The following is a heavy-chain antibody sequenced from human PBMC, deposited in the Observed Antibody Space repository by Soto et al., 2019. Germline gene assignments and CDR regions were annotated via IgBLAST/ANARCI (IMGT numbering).Heavy chain of an antibody. Sequence: ASVKVSCKASGYTFNKYDITWVRQAPGQGLEWLGLISPNSGRPSYAQKFEGRVTMTTDTSTTTAYLELRSLRSDDTAVYYCVRQYYDFWTDYPDFDFWGQGTLVTVSS. J-gene: IGHJ4*02. CDR2: ISPNSGRP. CDR3: VRQYYDFWTDYPDFDF. D-gene: IGHD3-3*01. CDR1: GYTFNKYD. V-gene: IGHV1-18*04.